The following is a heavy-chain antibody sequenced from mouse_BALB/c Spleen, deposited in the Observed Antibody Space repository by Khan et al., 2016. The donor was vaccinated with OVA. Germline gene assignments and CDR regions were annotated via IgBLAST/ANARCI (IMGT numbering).Heavy chain of an antibody. CDR2: ISYSGYT. J-gene: IGHJ2*01. Sequence: EVQLQESGPGLMKPPQSLSLTCTVTGYSITSDYAWNWIRQFPGNKLEWMGYISYSGYTSYNPSLKSRISVTGDTSKNQFFLQLNSVTTEDTATYFCARSVYYSGSTFYYFDFWGQGTTLTVSS. V-gene: IGHV3-2*02. CDR1: GYSITSDYA. CDR3: ARSVYYSGSTFYYFDF. D-gene: IGHD1-1*01.